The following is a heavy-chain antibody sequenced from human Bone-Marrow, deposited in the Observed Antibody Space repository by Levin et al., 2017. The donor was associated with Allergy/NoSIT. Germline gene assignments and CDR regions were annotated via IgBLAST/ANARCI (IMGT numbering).Heavy chain of an antibody. J-gene: IGHJ4*02. D-gene: IGHD6-13*01. V-gene: IGHV3-11*06. CDR1: GFPFSDYY. CDR3: AREDPIAANGLDY. Sequence: LSLTCAGSGFPFSDYYIIWIRQAPGKGLEWLSFISSSSRLTKYADSVKGRFTVSRDNAKNSVYLQLTSLRAEDTAVYYCAREDPIAANGLDYWGQGTLVTVS. CDR2: ISSSSRLT.